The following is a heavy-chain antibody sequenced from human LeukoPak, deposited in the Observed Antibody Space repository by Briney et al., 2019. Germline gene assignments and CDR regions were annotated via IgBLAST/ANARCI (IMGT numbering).Heavy chain of an antibody. D-gene: IGHD2-21*01. V-gene: IGHV4-59*08. Sequence: PSETLSLTCTVSGGSISSYYWSWIRQPPGKGLEWIGYIHYSGSTNYNPSLKSRVTISVDTSKNQFSLKLSSVTAADTAVYYCARRDPGNWFDPWGQGTLVTVSS. CDR2: IHYSGST. CDR1: GGSISSYY. J-gene: IGHJ5*02. CDR3: ARRDPGNWFDP.